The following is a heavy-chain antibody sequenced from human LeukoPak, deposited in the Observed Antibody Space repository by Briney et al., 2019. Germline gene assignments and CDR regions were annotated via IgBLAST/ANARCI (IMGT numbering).Heavy chain of an antibody. D-gene: IGHD4-17*01. V-gene: IGHV1-69*05. Sequence: GSSVKASCKASGGTFSSYAISWVRQAPGQGLEWMGRIIPIFGTANYAQKFQGRVTITTDESTSTAYMELSSLRSEDTAVYYCARALYGDYDFDYWGQGTLVTVSS. CDR1: GGTFSSYA. J-gene: IGHJ4*02. CDR3: ARALYGDYDFDY. CDR2: IIPIFGTA.